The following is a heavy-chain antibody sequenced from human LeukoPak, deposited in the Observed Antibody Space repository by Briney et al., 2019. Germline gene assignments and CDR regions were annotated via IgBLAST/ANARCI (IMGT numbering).Heavy chain of an antibody. CDR1: DGSVGSRSSY. Sequence: KPSETLSLTCAVSDGSVGSRSSYWAWIRQSPGNGLEWIGIISVNGLTYYNPSLKSRVTISVDTSKNQFSLKLSSVTAADTAVYYCARLLTGDYWGQGTLVTVSS. J-gene: IGHJ4*02. V-gene: IGHV4-39*07. CDR2: ISVNGLT. D-gene: IGHD1-20*01. CDR3: ARLLTGDY.